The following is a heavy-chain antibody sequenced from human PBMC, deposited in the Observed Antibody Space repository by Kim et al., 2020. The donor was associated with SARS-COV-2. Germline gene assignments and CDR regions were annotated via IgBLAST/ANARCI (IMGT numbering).Heavy chain of an antibody. CDR1: GFIFSDAW. Sequence: GGSLRLSCTASGFIFSDAWMTWVRQGPGKGLEWVGRIKSKRGGGTTDYAASVKGRFTISRDDSQNTVYLQMNSLNTEDTAMYFCAKLKDMSSWSLEYWGQGTHVTVSS. CDR2: IKSKRGGGTT. D-gene: IGHD6-19*01. CDR3: AKLKDMSSWSLEY. J-gene: IGHJ4*02. V-gene: IGHV3-15*01.